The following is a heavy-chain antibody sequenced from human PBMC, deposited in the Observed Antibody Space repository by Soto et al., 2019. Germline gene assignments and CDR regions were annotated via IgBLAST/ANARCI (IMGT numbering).Heavy chain of an antibody. CDR3: ARPYSGGPNDPFDAYDL. CDR1: GYSFTNYW. Sequence: GESLKISCKGSGYSFTNYWIGWVRQMPGKGLEWMGIIYPGDSHAIYSPSFQGQVTMSADKSISTAYLQWSSLKASDTAMYYCARPYSGGPNDPFDAYDLWGQGTMVTVSS. V-gene: IGHV5-51*01. CDR2: IYPGDSHA. D-gene: IGHD1-26*01. J-gene: IGHJ3*01.